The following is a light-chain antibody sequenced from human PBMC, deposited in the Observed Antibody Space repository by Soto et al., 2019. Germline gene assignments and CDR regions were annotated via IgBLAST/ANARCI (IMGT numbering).Light chain of an antibody. Sequence: DIQLTQSPSFLSASVGDRVTITCRASQGIKSYLAWYQQAPGKAPKLLIYAASTLQSGVPSRFSGSASGTEFTLTINGLQPEEFATYYCQQVNSYPLSFGGGTKVEIK. CDR3: QQVNSYPLS. J-gene: IGKJ4*01. CDR1: QGIKSY. V-gene: IGKV1-9*01. CDR2: AAS.